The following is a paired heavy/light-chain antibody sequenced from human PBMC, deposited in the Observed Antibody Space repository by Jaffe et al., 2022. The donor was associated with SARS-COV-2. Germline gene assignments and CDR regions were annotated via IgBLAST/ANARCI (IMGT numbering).Heavy chain of an antibody. V-gene: IGHV3-30*04. Sequence: QVQLVESGGGVVQPGRSLRLSCAASRFTFNTYAMHWVRQAPGTGLEWVALISYDGINKYYADSVRGRFTISRDNSMDTLYLQMNGLSADDTAVYYCARAKSGSYSQPFDYWGQGTLVTVSS. J-gene: IGHJ4*02. D-gene: IGHD3-22*01. CDR2: ISYDGINK. CDR3: ARAKSGSYSQPFDY. CDR1: RFTFNTYA.
Light chain of an antibody. CDR2: GAS. Sequence: EIVLTQSPGTLSLSPGERATLSCRASQSVGSSFLAWYQQKPGQAPRLLIYGASSRATGIPDRFSGSGSGTDFTLTISGLEAEDFAVYYCQQYGSSYTFGQGTKLEIK. CDR1: QSVGSSF. V-gene: IGKV3-20*01. J-gene: IGKJ2*01. CDR3: QQYGSSYT.